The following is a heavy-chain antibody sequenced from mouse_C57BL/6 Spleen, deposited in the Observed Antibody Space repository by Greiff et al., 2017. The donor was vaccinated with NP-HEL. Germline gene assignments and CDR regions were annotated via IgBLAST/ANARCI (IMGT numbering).Heavy chain of an antibody. Sequence: DVMLVESGGGLVKPGGSLKLSCAASGFTFSDYGMHWVRQAPEKGLEWVAYISSGSSTIYYADTVKGRFTISRDNAKNTLFLQMTSLRSEDTAMYYCARGGPHWYFDVWGTGTTVTVSS. J-gene: IGHJ1*03. CDR1: GFTFSDYG. V-gene: IGHV5-17*01. CDR2: ISSGSSTI. CDR3: ARGGPHWYFDV.